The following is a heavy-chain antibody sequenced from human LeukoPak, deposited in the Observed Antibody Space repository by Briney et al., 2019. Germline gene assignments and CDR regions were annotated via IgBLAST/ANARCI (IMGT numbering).Heavy chain of an antibody. V-gene: IGHV1-18*01. Sequence: ASVKVSCKASGYTFTSYSISWVRQAPGQGLEWMGWISAYNGNTNCAQKLQGRVTMTTDTSTSTAYMELRSLRSDDTAVYYCARSAVAGTMGAEYFQHWGQGTLVTVSS. J-gene: IGHJ1*01. CDR3: ARSAVAGTMGAEYFQH. CDR2: ISAYNGNT. D-gene: IGHD6-19*01. CDR1: GYTFTSYS.